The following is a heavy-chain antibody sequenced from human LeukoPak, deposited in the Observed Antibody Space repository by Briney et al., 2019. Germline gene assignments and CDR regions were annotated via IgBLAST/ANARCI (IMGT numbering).Heavy chain of an antibody. CDR1: GFTFSSYW. V-gene: IGHV3-74*01. CDR3: AKEYTGTFSPFPSYFDN. D-gene: IGHD1-26*01. Sequence: GGSLRLSCAASGFTFSSYWMHWVRQAPGKGLVWVSRINSDGRSTSYADSVKGRFTISRDNAKNTLYLQMNSLRAEDTAIYYCAKEYTGTFSPFPSYFDNWGQGTLVTVSS. J-gene: IGHJ4*02. CDR2: INSDGRST.